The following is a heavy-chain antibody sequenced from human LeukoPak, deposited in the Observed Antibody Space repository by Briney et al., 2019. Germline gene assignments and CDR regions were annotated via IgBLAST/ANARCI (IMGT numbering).Heavy chain of an antibody. CDR1: GGSFSGYY. J-gene: IGHJ4*02. D-gene: IGHD5-18*01. Sequence: PSETLSLTCAVYGGSFSGYYWSWIRQPPGKGLEWIGEINHSGSTNYNPSLKSRVTISVDTSKNQFSLKLSSVTAADTAVYYCAGLTVDTAIDYWGQGTLVTVSS. CDR2: INHSGST. CDR3: AGLTVDTAIDY. V-gene: IGHV4-34*01.